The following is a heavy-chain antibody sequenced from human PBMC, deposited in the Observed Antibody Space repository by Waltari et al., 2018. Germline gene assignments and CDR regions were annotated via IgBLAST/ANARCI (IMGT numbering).Heavy chain of an antibody. CDR3: ARDVL. CDR1: GFTFSNFW. Sequence: EVKLVESGGDSVQPGGSLRLSCAASGFTFSNFWMSGVRQAPGKGLQWVASIKPDGSGKYYVESVKGRFTISRDNAKNSLNLQMDSLRVEDTAVYFCARDVLWGQGTRVTVSP. CDR2: IKPDGSGK. V-gene: IGHV3-7*01. J-gene: IGHJ4*02. D-gene: IGHD2-15*01.